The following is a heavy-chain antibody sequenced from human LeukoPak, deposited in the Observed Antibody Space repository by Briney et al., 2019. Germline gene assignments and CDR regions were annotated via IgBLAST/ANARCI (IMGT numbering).Heavy chain of an antibody. CDR2: INHAGGT. D-gene: IGHD6-13*01. J-gene: IGHJ4*02. V-gene: IGHV4-34*01. CDR3: ARAGRGRIAAAGAYYFDY. CDR1: GGSFRGYY. Sequence: PSETLSLTCGVYGGSFRGYYWSWIRQPPGKGLEWIGEINHAGGTNYNPSLKSRVTISLDTSKNQFSLKLSSVTAADTAVYYCARAGRGRIAAAGAYYFDYWGQGTLVTVSS.